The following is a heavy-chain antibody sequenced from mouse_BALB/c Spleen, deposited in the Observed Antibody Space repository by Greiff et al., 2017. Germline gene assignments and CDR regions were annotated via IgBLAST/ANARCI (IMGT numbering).Heavy chain of an antibody. Sequence: EVHLVESGPGLVKPSQSLSLTCTVTGYSITSDYAWNWIRQFPGNKLEWMGYISYSGSTSYNPSLKSRISITRDTSKNQFFLQLNSVTTEDTATYYCAYGNSYAMDYWGQGTSVTVSS. J-gene: IGHJ4*01. CDR3: AYGNSYAMDY. CDR1: GYSITSDYA. V-gene: IGHV3-2*02. CDR2: ISYSGST. D-gene: IGHD2-10*02.